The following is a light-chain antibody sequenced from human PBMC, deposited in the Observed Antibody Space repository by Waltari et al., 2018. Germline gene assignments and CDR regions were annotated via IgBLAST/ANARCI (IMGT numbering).Light chain of an antibody. CDR3: ETWDSNTRV. V-gene: IGLV4-60*03. CDR2: LEGSGSY. CDR1: SGHSSYI. J-gene: IGLJ1*01. Sequence: QPVLTQSSSASASLGSSVKLTCTLSSGHSSYIIAWHHPQPGKAPRYLMTLEGSGSYNKGSGVPDRFSGSSSGADRYLTISNLQSEDEADYYCETWDSNTRVFGTGTKVTVL.